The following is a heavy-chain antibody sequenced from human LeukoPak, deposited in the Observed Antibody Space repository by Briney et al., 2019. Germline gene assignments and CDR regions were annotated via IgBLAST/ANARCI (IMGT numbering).Heavy chain of an antibody. V-gene: IGHV4-34*01. CDR2: INHSGST. CDR3: ARGVTERGDAFDI. D-gene: IGHD5-18*01. CDR1: GGSFSGYY. Sequence: SETLSLTCAVYGGSFSGYYWSWIRQPPGKGLEWIGEINHSGSTNYNPSLKSRVTISVDTSKNQFSLKLSSVTAADTAVYYCARGVTERGDAFDIWGQGTMVTVSS. J-gene: IGHJ3*02.